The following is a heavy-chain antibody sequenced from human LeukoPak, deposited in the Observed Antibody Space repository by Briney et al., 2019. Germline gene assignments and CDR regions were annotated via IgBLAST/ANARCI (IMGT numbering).Heavy chain of an antibody. CDR2: FDPEDGET. CDR1: GYTLTELS. D-gene: IGHD3-22*01. Sequence: ASVKVSCKVSGYTLTELSMHWVRQAPGKGLEWMGGFDPEDGETIYAQKFQGRVTMTEDTSTDTAYMELSSLRSQDTAVYYCATSLGSGYYSFDAFDFWGQGTMDTVSS. V-gene: IGHV1-24*01. CDR3: ATSLGSGYYSFDAFDF. J-gene: IGHJ3*01.